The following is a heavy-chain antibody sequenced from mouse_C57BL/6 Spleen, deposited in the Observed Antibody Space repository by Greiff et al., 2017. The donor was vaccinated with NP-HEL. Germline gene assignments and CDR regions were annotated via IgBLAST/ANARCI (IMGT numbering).Heavy chain of an antibody. CDR2: INPYNGGT. V-gene: IGHV1-19*01. J-gene: IGHJ4*01. Sequence: EVQLQQSGPVLVKPGASVKMSCKASGYTFTDYYMNWVKQSHGKSLEWIGVINPYNGGTSYNQKFKGKATLTVDKYSSTAYMELNSLTSEDSAVYYCARGGGLRDYAMDYWGQGTSVTVSS. D-gene: IGHD2-2*01. CDR1: GYTFTDYY. CDR3: ARGGGLRDYAMDY.